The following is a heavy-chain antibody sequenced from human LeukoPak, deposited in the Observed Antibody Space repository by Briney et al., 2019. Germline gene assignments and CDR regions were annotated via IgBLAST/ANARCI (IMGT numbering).Heavy chain of an antibody. CDR2: INHSGST. CDR3: ARDIQLAFGYYYGMDV. D-gene: IGHD5-18*01. V-gene: IGHV4-34*01. J-gene: IGHJ6*02. Sequence: PSGTLSLTCAVYGGSFSGYYWSWIRQPPGKGLEWIGEINHSGSTNYNPSLKSRVTISVDTSKNQFSLKLSSVTAADTAVYYCARDIQLAFGYYYGMDVWGQGTTVTVSS. CDR1: GGSFSGYY.